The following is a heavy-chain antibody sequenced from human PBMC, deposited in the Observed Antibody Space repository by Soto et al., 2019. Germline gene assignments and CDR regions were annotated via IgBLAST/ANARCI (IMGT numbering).Heavy chain of an antibody. D-gene: IGHD3-10*01. CDR3: AADLEFYGSGSLPYYYGMDV. Sequence: QMQLVQSGPEVKKPGTSVKVSCKASGFTFTSSAMQWVRQARGQRLEWIGWIVVGSGNTNYAQKFQERVTITRDMSTSTAYMELSSPRSEDTAVYYCAADLEFYGSGSLPYYYGMDVWGQGTTVTVSS. J-gene: IGHJ6*02. CDR2: IVVGSGNT. V-gene: IGHV1-58*02. CDR1: GFTFTSSA.